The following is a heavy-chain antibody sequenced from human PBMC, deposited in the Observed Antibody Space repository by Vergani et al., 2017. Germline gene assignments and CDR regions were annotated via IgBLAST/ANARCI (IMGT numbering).Heavy chain of an antibody. Sequence: EVQLLESGGGLVQPGGSLRLTCAASEFTFSNYAMNWVRQGPGKGLEWVSGISGSGVSAYYTDSVKGRFTISRDNSKNMLFLQMNNLRTEDTAIYYCAKQYFVSGNYLFDYWGQGTLVTVS. V-gene: IGHV3-23*01. CDR2: ISGSGVSA. D-gene: IGHD3-10*01. CDR1: EFTFSNYA. J-gene: IGHJ4*02. CDR3: AKQYFVSGNYLFDY.